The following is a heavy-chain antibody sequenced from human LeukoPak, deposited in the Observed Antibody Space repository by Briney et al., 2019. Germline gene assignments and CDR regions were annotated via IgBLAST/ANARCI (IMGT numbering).Heavy chain of an antibody. CDR2: ISYDGSNK. J-gene: IGHJ4*02. V-gene: IGHV3-30*04. CDR3: VKSGPDFGDLPSEYYFDF. Sequence: GGSLRLSCAASGFTFSSYAMHWVRQAPGKGLEWVAVISYDGSNKYYADSVKGRFTISRDNSKNTLYLQMNSLRAEDTAVYYCVKSGPDFGDLPSEYYFDFWGQGTLVTVSS. D-gene: IGHD4-17*01. CDR1: GFTFSSYA.